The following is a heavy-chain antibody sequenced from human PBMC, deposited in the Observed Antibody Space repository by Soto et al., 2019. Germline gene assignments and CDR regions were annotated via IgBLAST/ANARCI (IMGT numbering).Heavy chain of an antibody. CDR3: TTGVDYDSSGYYWDDAFDI. V-gene: IGHV3-15*07. CDR1: GFTFSNAW. Sequence: EVQLVESGGGLVKPGGSLRLSCAASGFTFSNAWMNWVRQAPGKGLEWVGRIKSKTDGGTTDYAAPVKGRFTISRDDSKTTLYLQMNSLKTEDTAVYYCTTGVDYDSSGYYWDDAFDIWGQGTMVTVSS. CDR2: IKSKTDGGTT. J-gene: IGHJ3*02. D-gene: IGHD3-22*01.